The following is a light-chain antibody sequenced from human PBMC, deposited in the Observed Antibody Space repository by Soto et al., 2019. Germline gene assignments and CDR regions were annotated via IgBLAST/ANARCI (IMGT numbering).Light chain of an antibody. V-gene: IGKV3-15*01. J-gene: IGKJ1*01. CDR1: QSGSTT. Sequence: EIVMTQSPATLSVSTGPRASLSCRDSQSGSTTVAWYHQKPGQAPILLVYGASTRATVIPARFSGSGAGTDFTLTITSLQSEDFGVYFCQQYKDWPTTFGQGTQVEIK. CDR2: GAS. CDR3: QQYKDWPTT.